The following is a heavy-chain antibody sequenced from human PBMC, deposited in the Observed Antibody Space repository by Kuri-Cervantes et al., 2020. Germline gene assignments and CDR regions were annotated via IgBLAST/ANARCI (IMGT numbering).Heavy chain of an antibody. CDR1: GGTFSSYA. CDR2: IIPIFGTA. CDR3: ARVYCTGGVCYGFFGFDY. D-gene: IGHD2-8*02. J-gene: IGHJ4*02. V-gene: IGHV1-69*13. Sequence: SVKVSCKASGGTFSSYAISWVRQAPGQGLEWMGGIIPIFGTANYAQKFQGRVTITADESTSTAYMELSSLRSEDTAVYYCARVYCTGGVCYGFFGFDYWGQGTLVTVSS.